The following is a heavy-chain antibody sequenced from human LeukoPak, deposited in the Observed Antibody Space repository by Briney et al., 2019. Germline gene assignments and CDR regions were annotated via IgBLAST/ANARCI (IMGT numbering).Heavy chain of an antibody. Sequence: KPSETLSLTCTVSGGSISGSNYYWGWIRQAPGKGLEWIGSIHYNGQAYYNPSRASRVTMSVDTSRNQFSLKLSSVTATDTAVYYCARHRGSSSNFDYWGQGTLVTVSS. V-gene: IGHV4-39*01. CDR3: ARHRGSSSNFDY. D-gene: IGHD6-6*01. CDR1: GGSISGSNYY. CDR2: IHYNGQA. J-gene: IGHJ4*02.